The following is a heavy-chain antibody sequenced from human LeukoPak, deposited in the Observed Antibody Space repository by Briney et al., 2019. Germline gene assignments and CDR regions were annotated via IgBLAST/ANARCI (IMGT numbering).Heavy chain of an antibody. CDR3: ARDGVGAAVDY. J-gene: IGHJ4*02. D-gene: IGHD1-26*01. V-gene: IGHV3-48*02. CDR1: GFTFSSNS. CDR2: ISSSSSTI. Sequence: HPGGSLRLSCAASGFTFSSNSMNWVRQAPGKGLEWLSYISSSSSTIHYADSVKGRFTISRDNAKNSLYLQMSSLRDEDTAVYYCARDGVGAAVDYWGQGTLVAVSS.